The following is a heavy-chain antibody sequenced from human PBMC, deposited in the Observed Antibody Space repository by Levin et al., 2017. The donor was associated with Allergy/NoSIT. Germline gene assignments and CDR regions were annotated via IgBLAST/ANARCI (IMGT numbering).Heavy chain of an antibody. D-gene: IGHD5-12*01. CDR2: ISYDGSNK. Sequence: GGSLRLSCAASGFTFSSYAMHWVRQAPGKGLEWVAVISYDGSNKYYADSVKGRFTISRDNSKNTLYLQMNSLRAEDTAVYYCARDDSGYTQWYYYYYYGMDVWGQGTTVTVSS. CDR1: GFTFSSYA. CDR3: ARDDSGYTQWYYYYYYGMDV. J-gene: IGHJ6*02. V-gene: IGHV3-30-3*01.